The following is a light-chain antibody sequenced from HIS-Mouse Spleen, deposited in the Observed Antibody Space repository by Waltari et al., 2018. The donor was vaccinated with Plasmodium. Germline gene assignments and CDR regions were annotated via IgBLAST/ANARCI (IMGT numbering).Light chain of an antibody. CDR2: DGS. J-gene: IGLJ3*02. CDR3: CSYAGSSTFV. Sequence: QSALTQPASVSGSPGQSITISCTGTSSDVGSYNLVSWYQQHPGKAPKLMIYDGSKRPLGVSNRFSGSKSGNTASLTISGLQAEDEADYYCCSYAGSSTFVFGGGTKLTVL. CDR1: SSDVGSYNL. V-gene: IGLV2-23*03.